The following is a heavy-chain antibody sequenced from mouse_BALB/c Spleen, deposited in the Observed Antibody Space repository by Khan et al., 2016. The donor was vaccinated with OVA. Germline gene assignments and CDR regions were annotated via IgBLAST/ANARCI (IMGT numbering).Heavy chain of an antibody. Sequence: QIQLVRSGPDLKKPGETVKISCKASGYTFTNYGINWVKQAPGKGLKWMGWIYTYTGEPTYADDFKGRFVFSLATSASTAYLLINHLKKEDTATYFGARGGRRAIDYWGQGTSVTVSS. CDR1: GYTFTNYG. V-gene: IGHV9-3-1*01. J-gene: IGHJ4*01. D-gene: IGHD1-1*02. CDR2: IYTYTGEP. CDR3: ARGGRRAIDY.